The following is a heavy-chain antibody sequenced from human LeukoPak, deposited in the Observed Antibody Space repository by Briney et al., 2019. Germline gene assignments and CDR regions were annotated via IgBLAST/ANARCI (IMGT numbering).Heavy chain of an antibody. CDR3: ARDPTVSGTVSPGGDY. D-gene: IGHD1-7*01. J-gene: IGHJ4*02. CDR2: ISSSSYI. Sequence: GGSLRLSCAASGFTFSSYSMNWVRQAPGKGLEWVSSISSSSYIYYADSVKGRFTISRDNAKNSLYLQMNSLRAEDTAVYYCARDPTVSGTVSPGGDYWGQGTLVTVSS. CDR1: GFTFSSYS. V-gene: IGHV3-21*01.